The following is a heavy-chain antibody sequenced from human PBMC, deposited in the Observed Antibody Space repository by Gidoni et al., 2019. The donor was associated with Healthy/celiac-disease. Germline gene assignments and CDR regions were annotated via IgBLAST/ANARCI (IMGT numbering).Heavy chain of an antibody. V-gene: IGHV4-34*01. CDR2: INHSGST. CDR1: GGSFSGYY. CDR3: ARAKGYSSSWYSRGWFDP. D-gene: IGHD6-13*01. Sequence: QVQLQQWGAGLLKPSETLSLTCAVYGGSFSGYYWSWIRQPPRKGLEWIGEINHSGSTNYNPSLKSRVIISVDTSQKHFSLNLTSVTAADTAVYYCARAKGYSSSWYSRGWFDPWGQGILVTVSS. J-gene: IGHJ5*02.